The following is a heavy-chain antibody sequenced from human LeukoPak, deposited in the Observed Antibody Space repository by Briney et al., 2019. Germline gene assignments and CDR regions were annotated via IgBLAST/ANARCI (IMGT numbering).Heavy chain of an antibody. D-gene: IGHD3-3*01. Sequence: SETLSLTCTVSGGSISSYYWSWIRQPPGKGLEWIGYIYYSGSTNYNPSPKSRVTISVDTSKNQFSLRLSSVTAADTAVYYCARGGGHYDFWSGYHKIAYFDYWGQGTLVTVSS. CDR1: GGSISSYY. CDR3: ARGGGHYDFWSGYHKIAYFDY. J-gene: IGHJ4*02. V-gene: IGHV4-59*01. CDR2: IYYSGST.